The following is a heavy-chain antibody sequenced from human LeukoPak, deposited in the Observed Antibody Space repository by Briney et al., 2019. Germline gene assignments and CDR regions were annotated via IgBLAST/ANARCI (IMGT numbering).Heavy chain of an antibody. CDR2: IYWDDDK. CDR1: GFSLSANGVG. V-gene: IGHV2-5*02. D-gene: IGHD3-3*01. Sequence: SGPTLVNPTQTVTLTCTFSGFSLSANGVGVAWIRQPPGKALEFLAVIYWDDDKRYSPSLKTRLTITKDTSKNQVVLTMTNMDPVDTATYYCAHRLLVRGLWSGYYLSNDFDYWGQGTLVTVSS. J-gene: IGHJ4*02. CDR3: AHRLLVRGLWSGYYLSNDFDY.